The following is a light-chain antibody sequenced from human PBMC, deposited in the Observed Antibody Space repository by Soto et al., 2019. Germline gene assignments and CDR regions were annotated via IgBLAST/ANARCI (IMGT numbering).Light chain of an antibody. Sequence: EIVLTQSPGILSLSPGERATLSCMASQSVSSAYSAWYQQKPGQAPRLLIYGVSTRATGIADRFSGSGSGTDFTLTISRLEPEDFAVYYCQQYGNSAITFGQGTRLEIK. V-gene: IGKV3-20*01. CDR3: QQYGNSAIT. CDR2: GVS. CDR1: QSVSSAY. J-gene: IGKJ5*01.